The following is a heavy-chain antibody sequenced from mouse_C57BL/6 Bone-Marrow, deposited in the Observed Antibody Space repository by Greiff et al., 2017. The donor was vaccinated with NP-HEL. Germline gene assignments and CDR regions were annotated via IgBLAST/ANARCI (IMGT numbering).Heavy chain of an antibody. J-gene: IGHJ1*03. CDR2: ISNGGGST. CDR1: GFTFSDYY. V-gene: IGHV5-12*01. CDR3: ARHETGSYWYFDV. Sequence: EVNLVESGGGLVQPGGSLKLSCAASGFTFSDYYMYWVRQTPEKRLEWVANISNGGGSTYYPDTVKGRFTISRDNAKNTLYLQMSRLKSEDTAMYYCARHETGSYWYFDVWGTGTTVTVSS. D-gene: IGHD4-1*01.